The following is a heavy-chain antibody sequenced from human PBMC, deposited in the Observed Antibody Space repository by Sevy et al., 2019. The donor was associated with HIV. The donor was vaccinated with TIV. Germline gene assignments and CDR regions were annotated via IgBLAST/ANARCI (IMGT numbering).Heavy chain of an antibody. V-gene: IGHV3-7*01. D-gene: IGHD6-19*01. CDR3: ARSCSGWYFQPYFDY. CDR2: IKQDGSEK. Sequence: GGSLRLSCAASGFTFSSYWMSWVRQAPGKGLEWVANIKQDGSEKYYVDSVKGRFTISRDNAKNSLYLQMNSLRAEDTAVYYCARSCSGWYFQPYFDYWGQGTLVTVSS. J-gene: IGHJ4*02. CDR1: GFTFSSYW.